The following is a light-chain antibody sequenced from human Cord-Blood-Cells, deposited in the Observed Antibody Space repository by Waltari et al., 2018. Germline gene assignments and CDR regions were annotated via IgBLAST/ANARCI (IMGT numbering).Light chain of an antibody. CDR1: QSVSSRY. CDR2: GAS. CDR3: QQYGSSPYT. J-gene: IGKJ2*01. Sequence: ESEWTQPPGTLSVSPGERTTLPCRASQSVSSRYLACNQQTPCQATKLLNYGASSTATGIPDRFSGSASRTDFTITSSRLAPEDSAVYYCQQYGSSPYTFGQGTKLEIK. V-gene: IGKV3-20*01.